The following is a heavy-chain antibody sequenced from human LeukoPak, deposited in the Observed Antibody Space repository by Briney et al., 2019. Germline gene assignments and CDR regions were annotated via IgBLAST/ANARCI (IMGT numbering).Heavy chain of an antibody. CDR3: ARDRVFGVVFGRFDP. J-gene: IGHJ5*02. Sequence: ASVKVSCKASGYTFTGYYLHWVRQAPGQGLEWMGWINPNSGGTSYSQKFQGRVNMTRDTSISTVYMELSGLKSDDTAIYYCARDRVFGVVFGRFDPWGQGTLVAVSS. CDR2: INPNSGGT. D-gene: IGHD3-3*01. CDR1: GYTFTGYY. V-gene: IGHV1-2*02.